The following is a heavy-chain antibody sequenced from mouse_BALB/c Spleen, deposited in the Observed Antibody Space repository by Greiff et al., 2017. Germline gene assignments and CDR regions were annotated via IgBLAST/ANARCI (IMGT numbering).Heavy chain of an antibody. CDR1: GFTFSDYY. CDR3: ARGYGAYAMDY. D-gene: IGHD1-1*01. Sequence: EVQRVESGGGLVKPGGSLKLSCAASGFTFSDYYMYWVRQTPEKRLEWVATISDGGSYTYYPDSVKGRFTISRDNAKNNLYLQMSSLKSEDTAMYYCARGYGAYAMDYWGQGTSVTVSS. J-gene: IGHJ4*01. V-gene: IGHV5-4*02. CDR2: ISDGGSYT.